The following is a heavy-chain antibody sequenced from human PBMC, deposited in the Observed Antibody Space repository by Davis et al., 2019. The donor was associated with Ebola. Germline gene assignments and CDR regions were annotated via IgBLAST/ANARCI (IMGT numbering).Heavy chain of an antibody. J-gene: IGHJ5*02. V-gene: IGHV1-46*01. D-gene: IGHD6-13*01. CDR3: TRTYSSTWYWPDNH. CDR1: GYTFTDYY. Sequence: ASVTVSCKTSGYTFTDYYIHWMRQAPGQGLEWMGGIIPMSGIPNYAQKFQGRVTMTRDSSISTVYMELSSLRSEDTAVYYCTRTYSSTWYWPDNHWGQGTLVTVSS. CDR2: IIPMSGIP.